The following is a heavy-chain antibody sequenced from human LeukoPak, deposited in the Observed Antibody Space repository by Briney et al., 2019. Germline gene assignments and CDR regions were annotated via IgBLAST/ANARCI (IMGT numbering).Heavy chain of an antibody. CDR1: GGSFSGYY. V-gene: IGHV4-34*01. D-gene: IGHD2-2*02. CDR2: INHSGST. Sequence: SETLSLTSAVYGGSFSGYYWSWIRQPPGKGLEWIGEINHSGSTNYNPSLKSRVTISVDTSKNQFSLKLSSVTAADTAVYYCARDSVVVPAAISPNWFDPWGQGTPVTVSS. J-gene: IGHJ5*02. CDR3: ARDSVVVPAAISPNWFDP.